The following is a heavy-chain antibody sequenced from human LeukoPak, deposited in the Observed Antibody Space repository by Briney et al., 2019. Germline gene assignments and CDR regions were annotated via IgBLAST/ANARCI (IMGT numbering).Heavy chain of an antibody. V-gene: IGHV4-34*01. D-gene: IGHD3-22*01. J-gene: IGHJ3*02. Sequence: SETLSLTCAVYGGSFSGYYWSWIRQPPGKGLEWIGEINHSGSTNYNPSLKSRVTISVDTSKNQFSLKLSSVTAADTAVYYCARGSGQTYHYDSSGQWLSAFDIWGQGTMVTVSS. CDR2: INHSGST. CDR3: ARGSGQTYHYDSSGQWLSAFDI. CDR1: GGSFSGYY.